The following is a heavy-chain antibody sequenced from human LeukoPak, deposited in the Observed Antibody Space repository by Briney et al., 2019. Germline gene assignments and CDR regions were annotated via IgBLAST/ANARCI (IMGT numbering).Heavy chain of an antibody. V-gene: IGHV4-59*01. CDR3: ARGARVTHFDY. D-gene: IGHD4-17*01. J-gene: IGHJ4*02. CDR1: GGSISSYY. Sequence: SETLSLTCTVSGGSISSYYWSWIRQPPGKGLEWIGYIYYSGSTNYNPPLKSRVTISVDTSKKQFSLKLSSVAAADTAVYYCARGARVTHFDYWGQGTLVTVSS. CDR2: IYYSGST.